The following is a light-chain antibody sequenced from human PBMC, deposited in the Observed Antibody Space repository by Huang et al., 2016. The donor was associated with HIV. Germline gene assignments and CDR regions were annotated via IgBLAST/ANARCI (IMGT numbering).Light chain of an antibody. CDR2: DAS. CDR1: QSVGSY. V-gene: IGKV3-11*01. J-gene: IGKJ1*01. CDR3: HQHSSWPGT. Sequence: DIVLTQSPATLSLSPGERATLSCRAGQSVGSYLDWYQQTPGQAPRLLVSDASHRATGIPARFSGSGSGTDFTLTISSLEPEDFAVYYCHQHSSWPGTFGQGTRVEIK.